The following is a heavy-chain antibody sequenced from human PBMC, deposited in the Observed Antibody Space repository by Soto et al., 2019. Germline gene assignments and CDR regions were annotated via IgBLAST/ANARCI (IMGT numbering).Heavy chain of an antibody. CDR1: GYSFTSYW. Sequence: GESLKISCKGSGYSFTSYWISWVRQMPGKGLEWMGRIDPSDSYTNYSPSFQGHVTISADKSISTAYLQWSSLKASATAMYYCAREGNLEYSSSSSGYYYYYYGMDVWGQGTTVTVSS. V-gene: IGHV5-10-1*01. J-gene: IGHJ6*02. D-gene: IGHD6-6*01. CDR2: IDPSDSYT. CDR3: AREGNLEYSSSSSGYYYYYYGMDV.